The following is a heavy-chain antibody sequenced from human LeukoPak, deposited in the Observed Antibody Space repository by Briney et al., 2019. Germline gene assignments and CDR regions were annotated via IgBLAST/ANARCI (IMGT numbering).Heavy chain of an antibody. CDR2: IYSGGST. CDR1: GFTVSSNY. V-gene: IGHV3-53*01. Sequence: AGGSLRLSCAASGFTVSSNYMSWVRQAPGKGLEWVSVIYSGGSTYYADSVKGRFTISRHNSKNTLYLQMNSLGAEDTAVYYCARAPVYSSSWYPYFDYWGQGTLVTVSS. J-gene: IGHJ4*02. CDR3: ARAPVYSSSWYPYFDY. D-gene: IGHD6-13*01.